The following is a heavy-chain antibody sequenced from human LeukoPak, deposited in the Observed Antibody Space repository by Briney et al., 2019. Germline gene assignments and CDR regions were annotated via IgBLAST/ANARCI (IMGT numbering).Heavy chain of an antibody. CDR2: INHSENT. CDR3: AREGEQLGPYYFDY. J-gene: IGHJ4*02. CDR1: GASFSGYF. V-gene: IGHV4-34*01. Sequence: PSETLSLTCAVYGASFSGYFWSWIRQPPGKGLEWIGEINHSENTNFNPSLKSRVTISVDTSKNQFSLKLSSVTAADTAVYYCAREGEQLGPYYFDYWGQGTLVTVSS. D-gene: IGHD6-6*01.